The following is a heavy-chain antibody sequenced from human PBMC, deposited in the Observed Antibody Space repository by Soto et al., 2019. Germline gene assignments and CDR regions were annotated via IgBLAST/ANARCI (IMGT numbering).Heavy chain of an antibody. J-gene: IGHJ5*02. V-gene: IGHV4-34*01. Sequence: SETLSLTCAVYGGSFSGYYWSWIRQPPGKGLEWIGEINPSGSTNYNPSLKSRVTISVDTSQNQFSLKLSSVTAADTAVYYCARVYDFWSGYEGSWFDPWGQGTLVTVSS. CDR2: INPSGST. CDR3: ARVYDFWSGYEGSWFDP. CDR1: GGSFSGYY. D-gene: IGHD3-3*01.